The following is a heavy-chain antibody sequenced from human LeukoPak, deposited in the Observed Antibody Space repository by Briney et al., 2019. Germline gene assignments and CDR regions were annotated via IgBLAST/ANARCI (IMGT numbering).Heavy chain of an antibody. D-gene: IGHD2-2*01. CDR3: ARLKDIGVLPGTPYFDY. Sequence: PSETLSLTCAVSGYSISSGYYWGWVRQPPGKGLEWIGNIYYSGSTYYNPSLKSRVTISVDTSKNQFSLKLSSVTAADTAVYYCARLKDIGVLPGTPYFDYWGQGTLVTVSS. V-gene: IGHV4-38-2*01. J-gene: IGHJ4*02. CDR1: GYSISSGYY. CDR2: IYYSGST.